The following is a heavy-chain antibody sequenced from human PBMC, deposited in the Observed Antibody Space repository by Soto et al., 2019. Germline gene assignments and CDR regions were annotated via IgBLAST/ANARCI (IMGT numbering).Heavy chain of an antibody. J-gene: IGHJ4*02. CDR3: AIEYSSSPPYYPIGY. CDR1: GYTFTSYG. V-gene: IGHV1-69*13. Sequence: ASVKVSCKASGYTFTSYGISWVRQAPGQGLEWMGGIIPIFGTANYAQKFQGRVTITADESTSTAYMELSSLRSEDTAVYYCAIEYSSSPPYYPIGYWGQGTLVTAPQ. D-gene: IGHD6-6*01. CDR2: IIPIFGTA.